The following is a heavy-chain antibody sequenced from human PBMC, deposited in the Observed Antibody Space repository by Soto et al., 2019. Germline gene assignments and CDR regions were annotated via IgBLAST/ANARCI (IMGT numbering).Heavy chain of an antibody. CDR1: GFTFSSYA. CDR2: ISYDGSNK. D-gene: IGHD3-3*01. J-gene: IGHJ6*02. V-gene: IGHV3-30-3*01. CDR3: ARSRVGSYDFWSGYYTVYGMDV. Sequence: QVQLVESGGGVVQPGRSLRLSCAASGFTFSSYAMHWVRQAPGKGLEWVAVISYDGSNKYYADSVKGRFTISRDNSKNTLYLQMNSLRAEDTAVYYCARSRVGSYDFWSGYYTVYGMDVWGQGTTVTVSS.